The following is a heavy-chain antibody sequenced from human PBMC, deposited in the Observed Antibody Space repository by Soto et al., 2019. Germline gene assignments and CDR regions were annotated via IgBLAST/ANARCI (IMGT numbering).Heavy chain of an antibody. J-gene: IGHJ6*02. CDR2: TYYRSKWYN. CDR3: ARECCCSGGSCYSPRPLEHYYYYYGMDV. Sequence: SQTLSLTCAISGDSASSNSAAWNWIRQSPSRGLEWLGRTYYRSKWYNDYAVSVKSRITINPDTSKNQFSLQLNSVTPEDKAVYYCARECCCSGGSCYSPRPLEHYYYYYGMDVWGQGTTVTVSS. V-gene: IGHV6-1*01. D-gene: IGHD2-15*01. CDR1: GDSASSNSAA.